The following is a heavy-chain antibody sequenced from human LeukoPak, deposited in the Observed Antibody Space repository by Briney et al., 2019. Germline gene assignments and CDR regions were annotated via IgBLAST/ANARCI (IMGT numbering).Heavy chain of an antibody. V-gene: IGHV4-34*01. J-gene: IGHJ3*02. CDR3: ARPLLAAALSAFDI. Sequence: SETLSLTCAVYGGSFSGYYWSWIRQPPGKGLEWIGEINHSGSTTYNPSLKSRVTISVDTSKNQFSLKLSSVTAADTAVYYCARPLLAAALSAFDIWGQGTMVTVSS. D-gene: IGHD2-2*01. CDR2: INHSGST. CDR1: GGSFSGYY.